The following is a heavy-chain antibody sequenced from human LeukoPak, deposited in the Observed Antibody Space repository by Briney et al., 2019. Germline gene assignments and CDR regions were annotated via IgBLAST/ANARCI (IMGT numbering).Heavy chain of an antibody. CDR2: IYSGGST. CDR3: ARVGITIFGVEEY. D-gene: IGHD3-3*01. V-gene: IGHV3-53*01. J-gene: IGHJ4*02. Sequence: QAGGSLRLSCAASGFTVSSNYMSWVRQAPGKGLEWVSVIYSGGSTYYADSVKGRFTISRDNSKNTLYLQMNSLRAEDTAVYYCARVGITIFGVEEYWGQGTLVTVSS. CDR1: GFTVSSNY.